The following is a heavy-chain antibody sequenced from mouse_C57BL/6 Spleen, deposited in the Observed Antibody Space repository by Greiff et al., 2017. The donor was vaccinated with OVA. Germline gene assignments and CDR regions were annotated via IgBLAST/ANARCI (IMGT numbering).Heavy chain of an antibody. J-gene: IGHJ3*01. CDR3: ARYYYGIAY. CDR2: IYPGSGST. CDR1: GYTFTSYW. V-gene: IGHV1-55*01. Sequence: QVHVKQSGAELVKPGASVKMSCKASGYTFTSYWITWVKQRPGQGLEWIGDIYPGSGSTNYNEKFKSKATLTVDTSSSTAYMQLSSLTSEDSAVYYCARYYYGIAYWGQGTLVTVSA. D-gene: IGHD1-1*01.